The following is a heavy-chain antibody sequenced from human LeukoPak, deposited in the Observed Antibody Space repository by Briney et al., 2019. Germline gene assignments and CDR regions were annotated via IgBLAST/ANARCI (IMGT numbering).Heavy chain of an antibody. CDR3: ARDRSTPPTLESFDP. V-gene: IGHV4-61*02. Sequence: SQTLSLTCTVSGGSISSGIYYWSWIRQPAGKGLEWIGRIYASGSTNYKPSLKSRVTISLDTSKNQFSLKLSSVTAAAPAVYYCARDRSTPPTLESFDPWGQGTLVTVSS. D-gene: IGHD2-2*01. CDR2: IYASGST. J-gene: IGHJ5*02. CDR1: GGSISSGIYY.